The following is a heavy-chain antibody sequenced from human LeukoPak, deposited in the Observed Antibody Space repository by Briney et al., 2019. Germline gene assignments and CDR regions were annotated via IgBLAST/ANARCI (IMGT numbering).Heavy chain of an antibody. CDR3: ARFSTVTTSY. J-gene: IGHJ4*02. D-gene: IGHD4-17*01. CDR2: IYYSGST. V-gene: IGHV4-39*01. Sequence: SETLSLTCTVSGGSISSSSYYWGWIRQPPGKGLEWIGSIYYSGSTYYNPSLKSRVTISVDTSKNQFSLKLSSVTAADTAVYYCARFSTVTTSYWGQGTLVTVSS. CDR1: GGSISSSSYY.